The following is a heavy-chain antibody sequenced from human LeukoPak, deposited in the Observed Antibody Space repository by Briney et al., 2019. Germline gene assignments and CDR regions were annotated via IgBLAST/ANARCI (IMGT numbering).Heavy chain of an antibody. Sequence: GGSLRLSCAGSGFTFSSYWMSWVRQAPGKGREWVANIKQDGSEKYYVDSVKGRFTISRDNAKNSLYLQMNSLRAEDTAVYYCARDQEYDFWSVDDYWGQGTLVTVSS. CDR1: GFTFSSYW. J-gene: IGHJ4*02. CDR3: ARDQEYDFWSVDDY. D-gene: IGHD3-3*01. CDR2: IKQDGSEK. V-gene: IGHV3-7*01.